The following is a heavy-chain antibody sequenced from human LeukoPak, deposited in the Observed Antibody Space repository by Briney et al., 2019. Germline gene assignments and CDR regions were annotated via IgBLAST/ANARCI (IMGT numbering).Heavy chain of an antibody. D-gene: IGHD3-9*01. J-gene: IGHJ4*02. CDR1: GFTFSSYA. CDR3: ARGHDILTGYHFDY. Sequence: PGRSLRLSCAASGFTFSSYAMHWVRQAPGKGLEWVAVISYDGSNKYYADSVKGRFTISRDNSKNTLYLQMNSLRAEDTAVYYCARGHDILTGYHFDYWGQGTLVTVSS. V-gene: IGHV3-30*04. CDR2: ISYDGSNK.